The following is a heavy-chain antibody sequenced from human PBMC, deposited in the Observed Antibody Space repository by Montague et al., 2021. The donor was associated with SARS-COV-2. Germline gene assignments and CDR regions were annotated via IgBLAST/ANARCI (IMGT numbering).Heavy chain of an antibody. CDR3: ASLSVVSSTSCRTCWFDP. CDR1: GFTFSSYS. Sequence: SLRLSCAASGFTFSSYSMNWVRQAPGKGLEWVSSISSSSSYIYYADSVKGRFTISRDNAKNSLYLQMNSLRAEDTAVYYCASLSVVSSTSCRTCWFDPWGQGTLVTVSS. D-gene: IGHD2-2*01. CDR2: ISSSSSYI. J-gene: IGHJ5*02. V-gene: IGHV3-21*01.